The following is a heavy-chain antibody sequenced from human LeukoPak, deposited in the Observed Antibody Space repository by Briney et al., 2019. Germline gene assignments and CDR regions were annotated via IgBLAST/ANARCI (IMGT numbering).Heavy chain of an antibody. Sequence: SETLSLTCTVSGGSISSYYSSWIRQPPGKGLEWIGYIYYSGSTNYNPSLKSRVTISVDTSKNQFSLKLSSVTAADTAVYYCARAHIPNEAQWLLAYRSGYFDYWGQGTLVTVSS. CDR1: GGSISSYY. J-gene: IGHJ4*02. CDR2: IYYSGST. V-gene: IGHV4-59*01. D-gene: IGHD6-19*01. CDR3: ARAHIPNEAQWLLAYRSGYFDY.